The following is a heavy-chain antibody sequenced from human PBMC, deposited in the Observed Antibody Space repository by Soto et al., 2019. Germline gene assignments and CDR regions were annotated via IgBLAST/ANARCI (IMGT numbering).Heavy chain of an antibody. J-gene: IGHJ4*02. CDR3: ARTPYYYDSSGIGGAFDY. Sequence: QVQLQESGPGLVKPSQTLSLTCTVSGGSISSGGYYWSWIRQHPGKGLEWIGYIYYSGSTYYNPSLKRRFTISVDPSKNQFSLKLSSVTAADTAVYYCARTPYYYDSSGIGGAFDYWGQGTLVTVSS. CDR2: IYYSGST. D-gene: IGHD3-22*01. CDR1: GGSISSGGYY. V-gene: IGHV4-31*03.